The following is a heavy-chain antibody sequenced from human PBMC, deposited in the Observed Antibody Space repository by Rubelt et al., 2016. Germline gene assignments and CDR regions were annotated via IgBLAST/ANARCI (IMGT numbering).Heavy chain of an antibody. V-gene: IGHV3-30*07. D-gene: IGHD5-18*01. J-gene: IGHJ4*02. CDR2: YDGSNK. CDR3: ARDEPSQIGYSYGPFDY. Sequence: YDGSNKYYADSVKGRFTISRDNAKNSLYLQMNSLRAEDTAVYYCARDEPSQIGYSYGPFDYWGQGTLVTVSS.